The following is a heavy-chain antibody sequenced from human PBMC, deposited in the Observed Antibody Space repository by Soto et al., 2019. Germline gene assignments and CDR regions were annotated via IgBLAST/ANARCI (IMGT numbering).Heavy chain of an antibody. V-gene: IGHV4-61*01. Sequence: SETLSLTCTVSGGSISSSSYYWSWIRQPPGKGLEWIGYIYYSGSTNYNPSLKSRVTISVDTSKNQFSLKLSSVTAADTAVYYCARVLDTAMATVFDYWGQGTLVTVSS. J-gene: IGHJ4*02. CDR2: IYYSGST. CDR1: GGSISSSSYY. D-gene: IGHD5-18*01. CDR3: ARVLDTAMATVFDY.